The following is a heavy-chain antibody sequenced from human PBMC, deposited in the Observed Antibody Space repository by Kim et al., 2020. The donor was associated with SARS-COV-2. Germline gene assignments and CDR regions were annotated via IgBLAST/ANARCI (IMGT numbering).Heavy chain of an antibody. CDR2: MNPNSGNT. CDR3: ARAGDGYFDWLLEGYYYYYMDV. V-gene: IGHV1-8*01. Sequence: ASVKVSCKASGYTFTSYDINWVRQATGQGLEWMGWMNPNSGNTGYAQKFQGRVTMTRNTSISTAYMELSSLRSEDTAVYYCARAGDGYFDWLLEGYYYYYMDVWGKGTTVTVSS. J-gene: IGHJ6*03. D-gene: IGHD3-9*01. CDR1: GYTFTSYD.